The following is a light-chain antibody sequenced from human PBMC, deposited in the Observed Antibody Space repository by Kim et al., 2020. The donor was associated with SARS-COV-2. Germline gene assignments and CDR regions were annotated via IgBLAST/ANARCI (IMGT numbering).Light chain of an antibody. CDR1: QGGTGGH. CDR2: DAS. J-gene: IGKJ1*01. CDR3: QQYGTTPRT. V-gene: IGKV3-20*01. Sequence: PGESATRHSSAGQGGTGGHLAWYQQKPGQPPRRLIYDASSRASGVPDRFSGSGSGTDFTLIISRLEPEDVGVYYCQQYGTTPRTFGQGTKVDIK.